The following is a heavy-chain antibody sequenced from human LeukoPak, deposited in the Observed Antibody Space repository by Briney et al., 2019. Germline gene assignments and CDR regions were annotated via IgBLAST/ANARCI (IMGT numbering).Heavy chain of an antibody. V-gene: IGHV3-33*01. D-gene: IGHD2-15*01. J-gene: IGHJ4*02. CDR3: ARASTKYCSGGSCRTLDFDY. CDR1: GFTFSSYG. Sequence: PGRSLRLSCAASGFTFSSYGMHWVRQAPGKGLEWVAVIWYDGSNKYYADSVKGRFTISRDNSKNTLYLQMNSLRAEDTAVYYCARASTKYCSGGSCRTLDFDYWGQGTLVTVSS. CDR2: IWYDGSNK.